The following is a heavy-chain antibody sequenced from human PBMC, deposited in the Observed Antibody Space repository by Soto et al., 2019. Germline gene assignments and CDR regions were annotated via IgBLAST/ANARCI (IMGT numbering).Heavy chain of an antibody. CDR3: ARALFPDVDIYAMDV. J-gene: IGHJ6*02. V-gene: IGHV3-33*01. Sequence: GGSLRLSCAASGFTFRDHAMHWVRQAPGKGREWLALIWNDGSNNFYAGSVQGRFTISRDNSKNTVDLHMKTLSAEDAAVYYCARALFPDVDIYAMDVGGQGTTVTVSS. CDR1: GFTFRDHA. D-gene: IGHD5-12*01. CDR2: IWNDGSNN.